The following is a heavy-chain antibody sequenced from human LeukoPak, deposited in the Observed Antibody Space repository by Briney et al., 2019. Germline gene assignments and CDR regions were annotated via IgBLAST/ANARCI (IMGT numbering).Heavy chain of an antibody. CDR1: GFTFSSYA. Sequence: PGGSLKLSCAASGFTFSSYAMSWVRQAPGKGLEWVSAISGGGGGTYYADSVKGRFTISRDDSKNTLYLQMNSLRAEDTAVYYCAKYGYNWNYYYFDYWGQGTLVTVSS. CDR3: AKYGYNWNYYYFDY. D-gene: IGHD1-7*01. CDR2: ISGGGGGT. V-gene: IGHV3-23*01. J-gene: IGHJ4*02.